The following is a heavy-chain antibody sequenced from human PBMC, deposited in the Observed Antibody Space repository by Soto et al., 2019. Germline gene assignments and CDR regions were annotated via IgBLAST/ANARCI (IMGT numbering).Heavy chain of an antibody. CDR2: SHHSGGT. J-gene: IGHJ4*02. CDR3: ARECNYAFSLGY. CDR1: GGSISSDRW. V-gene: IGHV4-4*02. Sequence: HVQPQESGPGLVRPSGTLSLTCAVSGGSISSDRWWSWVRQSPGRGLEWIGESHHSGGTNYNPSLKSRVTISVDKSKDQSSLKLNSVTAADTAVYYCARECNYAFSLGYWGQGTLVTVSS. D-gene: IGHD3-16*01.